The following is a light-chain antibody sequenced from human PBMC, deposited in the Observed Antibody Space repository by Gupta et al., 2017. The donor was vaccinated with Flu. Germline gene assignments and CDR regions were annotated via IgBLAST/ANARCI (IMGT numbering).Light chain of an antibody. CDR2: AAS. J-gene: IGKJ4*01. CDR1: QDITNQ. Sequence: DIQMAQSPSSLSASVGDRVTITCRASQDITNQLAWFQQKPGKAPKALIYAASNLQTGVPAKFSGSGSGTDFTLSISSLQPEDFATYYCQQYNAYPLTFGGGTKVEIK. CDR3: QQYNAYPLT. V-gene: IGKV1-16*02.